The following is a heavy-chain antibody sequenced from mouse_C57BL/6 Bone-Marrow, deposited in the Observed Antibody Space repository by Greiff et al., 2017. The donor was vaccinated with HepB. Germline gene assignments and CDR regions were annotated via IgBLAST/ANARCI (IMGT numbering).Heavy chain of an antibody. CDR2: IYPGNGDT. V-gene: IGHV1-12*01. D-gene: IGHD1-1*01. Sequence: QVQLKQSGAELVRPGASVKMSCKASGYTFTSYNMHWVKQTPRQGLEWIGAIYPGNGDTSYNQKFKGKATLTVDKSSSTAYMQLSSLTSEDSAVYFCARRLGITTVVAPYAMDYWGQGTSVTVSS. J-gene: IGHJ4*01. CDR3: ARRLGITTVVAPYAMDY. CDR1: GYTFTSYN.